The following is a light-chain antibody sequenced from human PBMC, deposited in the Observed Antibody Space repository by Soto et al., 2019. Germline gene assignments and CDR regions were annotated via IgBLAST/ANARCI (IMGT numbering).Light chain of an antibody. CDR1: QSVSSTS. V-gene: IGKV3-20*01. CDR2: DAS. Sequence: EIALTQSPGTLSLSPGERAALSCRASQSVSSTSLAWYQQKPGQAPRLLIYDASSRATDIPDRFSGSGSGTDFTLTISRLEPEDFAVYYCQQYGGSPPKYTFGQGTKLEIK. J-gene: IGKJ2*01. CDR3: QQYGGSPPKYT.